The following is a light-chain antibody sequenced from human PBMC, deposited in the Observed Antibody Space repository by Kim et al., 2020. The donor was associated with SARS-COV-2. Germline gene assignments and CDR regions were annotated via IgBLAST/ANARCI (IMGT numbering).Light chain of an antibody. J-gene: IGKJ1*01. CDR1: QSISTY. CDR2: AAS. CDR3: QQSYSISWT. Sequence: DIQMTQSPSSLSAYVGDRVTITCRASQSISTYLNWFQQKPGKPPKLLIYAASNLQRGVPSRFSGSGPGTDFTLTISSLQAEDFASYFCQQSYSISWTFGQGTKVDIK. V-gene: IGKV1-39*01.